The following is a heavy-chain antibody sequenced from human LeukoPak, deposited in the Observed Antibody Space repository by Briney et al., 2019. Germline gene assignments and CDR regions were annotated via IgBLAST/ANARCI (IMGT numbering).Heavy chain of an antibody. CDR1: GGSFSGYY. CDR2: ISHSGST. J-gene: IGHJ3*01. CDR3: ARAIYSATWTDAFDV. D-gene: IGHD5-12*01. V-gene: IGHV4-34*01. Sequence: SETLSLTCAVYGGSFSGYYWGWIRQPPGKGLEWIGEISHSGSTNYNPSLKSRVTVSVAASKKQFSLKLSSLTAADTAIYYCARAIYSATWTDAFDVWGQGTMVTVSS.